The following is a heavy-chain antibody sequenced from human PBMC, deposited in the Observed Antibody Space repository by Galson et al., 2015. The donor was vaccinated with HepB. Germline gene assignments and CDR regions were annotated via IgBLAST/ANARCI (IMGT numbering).Heavy chain of an antibody. J-gene: IGHJ3*02. CDR1: GYTLTELS. V-gene: IGHV1-24*01. CDR3: ATEWAYSRAFDT. D-gene: IGHD2-21*01. CDR2: FDPEDGET. Sequence: KVSCKVSGYTLTELSMHWVRQAPGKGLEWMGGFDPEDGETIYAQKFQGRVTMTEDTSTDTAYMELSSLRSEDTAVYYCATEWAYSRAFDTWGQGTMVTVSS.